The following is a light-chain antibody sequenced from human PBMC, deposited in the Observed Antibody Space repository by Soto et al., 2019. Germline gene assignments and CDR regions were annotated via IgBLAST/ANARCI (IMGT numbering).Light chain of an antibody. Sequence: DVRMTQSPSSLSASVGDTITITCPASPTINTYLNWFQKKQGEPPRLLIYGASTLHDGVPSRFSVYGTGAYMTVTSIGLQPEDFAGYHCEQTYSDISFGGRKKV. J-gene: IGKJ4*01. V-gene: IGKV1-39*01. CDR1: PTINTY. CDR2: GAS. CDR3: EQTYSDIS.